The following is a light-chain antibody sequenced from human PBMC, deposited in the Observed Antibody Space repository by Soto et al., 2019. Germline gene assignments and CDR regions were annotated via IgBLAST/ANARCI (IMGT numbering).Light chain of an antibody. V-gene: IGKV1-9*01. CDR2: AAS. CDR1: QGINSY. J-gene: IGKJ4*01. CDR3: QQLNSYPLT. Sequence: DIQLTQSPSFLSASVGDRVTITCRASQGINSYLAWYQQKPGKAPKLLIYAASNLQSGVPSRFSGSGSGTEFTLTISSLQPEDFASYYCQQLNSYPLTFGGGTKVEIK.